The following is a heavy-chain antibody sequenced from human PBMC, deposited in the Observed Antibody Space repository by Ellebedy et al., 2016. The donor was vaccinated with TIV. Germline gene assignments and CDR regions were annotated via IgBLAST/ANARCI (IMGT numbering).Heavy chain of an antibody. Sequence: GESLKISCAASGFTFRRYAMTWVRQAPGKGLEWVSGIVGSGGGIFYADSVKGRFTISRDNSKSTVDLQMNSLRAEDTAIYYCARDRTPGDGYWVFDQWGQGALVTVSS. D-gene: IGHD5-18*01. J-gene: IGHJ4*02. CDR2: IVGSGGGI. CDR1: GFTFRRYA. V-gene: IGHV3-23*01. CDR3: ARDRTPGDGYWVFDQ.